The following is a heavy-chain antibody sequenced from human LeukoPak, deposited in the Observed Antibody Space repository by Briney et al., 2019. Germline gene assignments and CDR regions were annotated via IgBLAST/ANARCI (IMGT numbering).Heavy chain of an antibody. CDR3: ARLLYGSGIFYHYGMDV. D-gene: IGHD3-10*01. CDR2: IYYSGST. J-gene: IGHJ6*02. CDR1: GGSISSSSYY. V-gene: IGHV4-39*01. Sequence: SETLSLTCTVSGGSISSSSYYWGWIRQPPGKGLEWIGSIYYSGSTYYNPSLKSRITISVDTSKNQFSLKLSSVTAADTAVYYCARLLYGSGIFYHYGMDVWGQGTTVTVSS.